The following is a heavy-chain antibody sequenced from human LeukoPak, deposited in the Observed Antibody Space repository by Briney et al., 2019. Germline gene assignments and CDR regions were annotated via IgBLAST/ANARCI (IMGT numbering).Heavy chain of an antibody. CDR2: ISSSSSYI. D-gene: IGHD3-10*01. Sequence: GGSLRLSCAASGFTFSIYSMNWVRQAPGKGLEWVSSISSSSSYIYYADSVKGRFTISRDNAKNSLYLQMNSLRAEDTAVYYCASVMVRGVVDYWGQGTLVTVSS. CDR1: GFTFSIYS. J-gene: IGHJ4*02. V-gene: IGHV3-21*01. CDR3: ASVMVRGVVDY.